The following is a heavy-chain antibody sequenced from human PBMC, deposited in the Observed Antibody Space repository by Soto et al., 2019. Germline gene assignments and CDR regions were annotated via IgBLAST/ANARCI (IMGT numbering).Heavy chain of an antibody. J-gene: IGHJ6*02. D-gene: IGHD3-3*01. V-gene: IGHV3-13*01. CDR1: GFNLSAHD. Sequence: GGSLRLSCAASGFNLSAHDMHWVRQVKGKGLEWVSALGVAGNTFESASVKGRFTISSENAKNSMYLQMKSLRAGDTAVYFCARGADFWSGSRYYHYAYDLDVWGHGTTVTAP. CDR3: ARGADFWSGSRYYHYAYDLDV. CDR2: LGVAGNT.